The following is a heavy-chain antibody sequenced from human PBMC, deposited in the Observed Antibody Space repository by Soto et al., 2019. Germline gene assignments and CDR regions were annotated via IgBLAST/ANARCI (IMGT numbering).Heavy chain of an antibody. D-gene: IGHD3-22*01. V-gene: IGHV1-69*01. CDR3: AGYYDSSAQTYFDY. J-gene: IGHJ4*02. CDR1: GGTFSSYA. CDR2: IIPIFGTA. Sequence: QVQLVQSGAEVKKPGSSVKVSCKASGGTFSSYAISWVRQAPGHGLEWMGGIIPIFGTANYAQKFQGRVTITAEESTSTAYMELGSLRSEDTAVYYCAGYYDSSAQTYFDYWGQGTLVTVSS.